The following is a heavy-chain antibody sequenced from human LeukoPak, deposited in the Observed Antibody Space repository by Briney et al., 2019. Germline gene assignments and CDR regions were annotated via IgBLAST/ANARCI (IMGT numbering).Heavy chain of an antibody. CDR1: GFPFSSYA. CDR3: AREASHVSGMDV. CDR2: ISSSGGTT. V-gene: IGHV3-23*01. J-gene: IGHJ6*02. Sequence: GGSLRLSCEASGFPFSSYAMGWVRQAPGKGLDWVSGISSSGGTTYYADSVKGRFTISRDNSKNTLSLQMNSLRAEDTAVYYCAREASHVSGMDVWGQGTTVTVSS.